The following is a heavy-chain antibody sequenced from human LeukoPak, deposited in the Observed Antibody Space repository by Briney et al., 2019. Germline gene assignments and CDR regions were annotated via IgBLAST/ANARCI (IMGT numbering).Heavy chain of an antibody. CDR1: GFTFSSYP. Sequence: PGGSQRLSCSASGFTFSSYPMHWVRQAPGKGLQYVSVISDNGLSTSYADSVKGRFTISRDNSKNTVYLQMSSLRAEDTAVYYCVGDGRDGYSIYFHHWGQGTLVTVSS. CDR2: ISDNGLST. V-gene: IGHV3-64D*06. D-gene: IGHD5-24*01. J-gene: IGHJ1*01. CDR3: VGDGRDGYSIYFHH.